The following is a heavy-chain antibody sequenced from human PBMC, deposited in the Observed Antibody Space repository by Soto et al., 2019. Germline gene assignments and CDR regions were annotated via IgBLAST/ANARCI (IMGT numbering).Heavy chain of an antibody. Sequence: GGSLRLSCAASGFTFSSYGMHWVRQAPGKGLEWVAVIWYDGSNKYYADSVKGRFTISRDNSKNTLYLQMNSLRAEDTAVYYCARGHVVYSGSYEPEGHSDAFDIWGQGTMVT. CDR2: IWYDGSNK. J-gene: IGHJ3*02. CDR1: GFTFSSYG. D-gene: IGHD1-26*01. V-gene: IGHV3-33*01. CDR3: ARGHVVYSGSYEPEGHSDAFDI.